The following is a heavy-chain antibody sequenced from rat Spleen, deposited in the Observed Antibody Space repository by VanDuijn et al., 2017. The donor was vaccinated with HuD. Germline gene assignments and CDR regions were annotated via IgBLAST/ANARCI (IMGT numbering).Heavy chain of an antibody. V-gene: IGHV5-31*01. D-gene: IGHD1-9*01. CDR2: ISNTGGTT. CDR1: GFTFNNYW. Sequence: EVQLVESGGGLVQPGRSLKLSCVASGFTFNNYWMTWIRQAPGKGLEWVASISNTGGTTNYPDSVKGRISISRDNAKSTLYVKMNSLRSEDTANYYCTRGVYYGYNAFAYWGQGTLVTVSS. J-gene: IGHJ3*01. CDR3: TRGVYYGYNAFAY.